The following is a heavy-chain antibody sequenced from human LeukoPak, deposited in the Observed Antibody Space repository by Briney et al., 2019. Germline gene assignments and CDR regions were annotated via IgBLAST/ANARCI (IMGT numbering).Heavy chain of an antibody. CDR2: VDPEDGET. CDR1: GYTFTDYY. CDR3: ATLGSSGYLYYLGY. D-gene: IGHD3-22*01. J-gene: IGHJ4*02. V-gene: IGHV1-69-2*01. Sequence: ASVTVSCKVSGYTFTDYYMHWVQQAPGKGLEWMGLVDPEDGETIYAEKFQGRVTITADTSTDTAYMELSSLRSEDTAVYYCATLGSSGYLYYLGYWGQGTLVTVSS.